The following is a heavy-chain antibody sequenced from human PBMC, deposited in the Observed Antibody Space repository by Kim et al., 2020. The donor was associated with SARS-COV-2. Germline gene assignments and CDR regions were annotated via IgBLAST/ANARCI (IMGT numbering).Heavy chain of an antibody. J-gene: IGHJ5*01. CDR2: IDEIGRT. CDR3: ASVRPTGDAGRGYADS. Sequence: SETLSLTCSISGYSMTNAFYWVWIRQTPGKGLEWVATIDEIGRTTTYNPPFRSRVTLSIDASKREFSLKIRSVTAADTAVYFCASVRPTGDAGRGYADS. D-gene: IGHD7-27*01. V-gene: IGHV4-38-2*02. CDR1: GYSMTNAFY.